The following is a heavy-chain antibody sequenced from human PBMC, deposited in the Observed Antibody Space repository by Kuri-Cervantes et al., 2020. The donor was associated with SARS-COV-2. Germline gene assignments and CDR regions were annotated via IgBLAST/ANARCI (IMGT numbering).Heavy chain of an antibody. CDR2: IRYDGSNK. J-gene: IGHJ6*02. CDR3: ARALRGYSYGYYYGMDV. Sequence: GESLKISCAASGFTFSSYGMHWVRQAPGKGLEWVAFIRYDGSNKYYADSVKGRFTISRDNSKNTLYLQMNSLRAEDTAVYYCARALRGYSYGYYYGMDVWGQGTTVTVSS. CDR1: GFTFSSYG. V-gene: IGHV3-30*02. D-gene: IGHD5-18*01.